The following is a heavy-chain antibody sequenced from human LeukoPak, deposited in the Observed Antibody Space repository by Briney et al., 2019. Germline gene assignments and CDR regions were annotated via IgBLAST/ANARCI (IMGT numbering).Heavy chain of an antibody. CDR2: INEDGSEK. D-gene: IGHD1-7*01. Sequence: GGSQRLPCVASGFTFTSYWMGWVRQAPGKGLECVAHINEDGSEKYYVDSMKGRFTISRDNAKNSLYLQMNSLRVEDTAIYYCARAAGTTRTFGYWGQGALVTVSS. CDR3: ARAAGTTRTFGY. V-gene: IGHV3-7*04. J-gene: IGHJ4*02. CDR1: GFTFTSYW.